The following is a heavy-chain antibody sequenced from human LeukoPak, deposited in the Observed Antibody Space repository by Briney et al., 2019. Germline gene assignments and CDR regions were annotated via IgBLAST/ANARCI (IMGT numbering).Heavy chain of an antibody. CDR1: GGSISSYY. J-gene: IGHJ4*02. CDR2: IYYSGTS. Sequence: SETLSLTCTVSGGSISSYYWGWIRQPPGKGLEWIGYIYYSGTSNYNPSLKSRVTMSVDTSKNQFSLKLSSVTAADTAVYYCARDCSSTSCFDYWGQGTLVTVSS. D-gene: IGHD2-2*01. V-gene: IGHV4-59*12. CDR3: ARDCSSTSCFDY.